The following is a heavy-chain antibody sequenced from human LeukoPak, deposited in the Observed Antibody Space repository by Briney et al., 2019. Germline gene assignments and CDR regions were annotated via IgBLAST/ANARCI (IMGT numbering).Heavy chain of an antibody. CDR3: ASRRGIAAAGTRIDY. V-gene: IGHV4-39*01. CDR1: GGSISSSSYY. J-gene: IGHJ4*02. CDR2: IYYSGST. D-gene: IGHD6-13*01. Sequence: KPSETLSLTCTVSGGSISSSSYYWGWIRQPPGKGLEWIGSIYYSGSTYYNPSLKSRVTISVDTSKNQFSLKLSSVTAADTAVYYCASRRGIAAAGTRIDYWGQGTLVTVSS.